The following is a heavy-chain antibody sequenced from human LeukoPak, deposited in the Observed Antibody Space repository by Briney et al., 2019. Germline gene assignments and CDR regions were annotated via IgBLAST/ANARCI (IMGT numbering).Heavy chain of an antibody. V-gene: IGHV3-30*04. D-gene: IGHD3-16*02. CDR1: GFTFSSYA. J-gene: IGHJ4*02. CDR3: ARADFADSVWGSYRTNPTLDY. Sequence: PGGSLRLSCAASGFTFSSYAMHWVRQAPGKGLEWVAVISYDGSNKYYADSVKGRFTISRDNSKNTLYLQMNSLRAEDTAVYYCARADFADSVWGSYRTNPTLDYWGQGTLVTVSS. CDR2: ISYDGSNK.